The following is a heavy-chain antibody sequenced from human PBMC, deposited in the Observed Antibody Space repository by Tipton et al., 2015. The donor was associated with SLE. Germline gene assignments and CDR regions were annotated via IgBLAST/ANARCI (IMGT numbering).Heavy chain of an antibody. V-gene: IGHV4-61*02. CDR3: ASGWLQSLDFDY. J-gene: IGHJ4*02. Sequence: TLSLTCTVSGAYVSSGYYYWNWIRQSAEKGLEWLGRIYTSGTPNYNPSLGRRLSLSLDRSKNAISLDLKFVTAADSAVYYCASGWLQSLDFDYWGQGTLVTVSS. CDR1: GAYVSSGYYY. CDR2: IYTSGTP. D-gene: IGHD5-24*01.